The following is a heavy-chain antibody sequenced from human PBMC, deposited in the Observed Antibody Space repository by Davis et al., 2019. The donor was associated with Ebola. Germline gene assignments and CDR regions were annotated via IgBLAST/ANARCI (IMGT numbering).Heavy chain of an antibody. CDR1: GGTFSSYA. J-gene: IGHJ5*02. V-gene: IGHV1-69*04. CDR3: ARASPLAAAGTFDP. Sequence: AASVKVSCKASGGTFSSYAISWVRQAPGQGLEWMGRIIPILGIANYAQKFQGRVTITADKSTSTAYMELRSLRSDDTAVYYCARASPLAAAGTFDPWGQGTLVTVSS. CDR2: IIPILGIA. D-gene: IGHD6-13*01.